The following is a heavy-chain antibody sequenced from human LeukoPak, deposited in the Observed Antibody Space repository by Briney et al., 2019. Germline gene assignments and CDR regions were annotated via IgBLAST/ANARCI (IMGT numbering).Heavy chain of an antibody. CDR2: ISWNSGSI. CDR1: GFTFDDYA. V-gene: IGHV3-9*01. CDR3: AKALLDGIAAAGTQAFDT. Sequence: GGSLRLSCAASGFTFDDYAMHWVRQAPGKGLEWVSGISWNSGSIGYADSVKGRFTTSRDNAKNSLYLQMNSLRAEDTALYYCAKALLDGIAAAGTQAFDTWGQGTMVTVSS. J-gene: IGHJ3*02. D-gene: IGHD6-13*01.